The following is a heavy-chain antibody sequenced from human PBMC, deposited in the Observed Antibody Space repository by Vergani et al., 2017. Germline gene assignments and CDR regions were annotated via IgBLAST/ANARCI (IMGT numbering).Heavy chain of an antibody. CDR3: ARSSGWYVYYMDV. CDR1: GFTFSSYW. V-gene: IGHV3-7*01. CDR2: IKQDGSEK. Sequence: EVQLVESGGGLVQPGGSLRLSCAASGFTFSSYWMSWVRQAPGKGLEWVANIKQDGSEKYYADSVKGRFTISRDNSKNTLYLQMNSLRAEDTAVYYCARSSGWYVYYMDVWGKGTTVTVSS. J-gene: IGHJ6*03. D-gene: IGHD6-19*01.